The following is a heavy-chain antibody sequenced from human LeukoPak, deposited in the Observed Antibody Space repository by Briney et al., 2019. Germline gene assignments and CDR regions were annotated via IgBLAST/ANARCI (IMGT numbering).Heavy chain of an antibody. CDR3: ARVGNDSSGYYLLLFDY. Sequence: GGSLRLSCAASGFTFSSYAMHWVRQAPGKGLEWVAVISYDGSNKYYADSVKGRFTISRDNSKNTLYLQMNSLRAEDTAVYYCARVGNDSSGYYLLLFDYWGQGTLVTVSS. CDR1: GFTFSSYA. D-gene: IGHD3-22*01. V-gene: IGHV3-30-3*01. CDR2: ISYDGSNK. J-gene: IGHJ4*02.